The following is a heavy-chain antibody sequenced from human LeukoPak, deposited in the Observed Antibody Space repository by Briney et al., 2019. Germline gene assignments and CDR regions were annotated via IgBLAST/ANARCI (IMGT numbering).Heavy chain of an antibody. D-gene: IGHD6-13*01. V-gene: IGHV4-59*01. CDR3: ARDSSRVDY. J-gene: IGHJ4*02. CDR1: GGSISSYY. Sequence: SSETLSLTCTVSGGSISSYYWSWIRQPPGKGLEWIGYIYYSGSTNYNPSLKSRVTISVDTSKNQFSLKLSSVTAADTAVYYCARDSSRVDYWGQGTLVTVSS. CDR2: IYYSGST.